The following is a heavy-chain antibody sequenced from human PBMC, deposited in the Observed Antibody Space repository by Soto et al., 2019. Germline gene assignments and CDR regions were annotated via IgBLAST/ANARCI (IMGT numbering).Heavy chain of an antibody. CDR1: GFTFSSYA. CDR2: ISGSGGST. J-gene: IGHJ4*02. Sequence: GESLKISCAASGFTFSSYAMSWVRQAPGKGLEWVSAISGSGGSTYYADSVKGRFTISRDNSKNTLYLQMNSLRAEDTAVYYCAKDSELHTPYYFDYWGQGTLVTVSS. CDR3: AKDSELHTPYYFDY. D-gene: IGHD1-7*01. V-gene: IGHV3-23*01.